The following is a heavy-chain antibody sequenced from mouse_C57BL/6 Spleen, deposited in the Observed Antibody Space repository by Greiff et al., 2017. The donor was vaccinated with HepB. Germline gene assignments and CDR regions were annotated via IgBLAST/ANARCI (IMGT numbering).Heavy chain of an antibody. Sequence: VQLQQSGAELVRPGASVTLSCKASGYTFTDYEMHWVKQTPVHGLEWIGAIDPETGGTAYNQKFKGKAILTADKSSSTAYMELRSLTSEDSAVYYCTRSVFITTVVETYWGQGTLVTVSA. V-gene: IGHV1-15*01. CDR3: TRSVFITTVVETY. J-gene: IGHJ3*01. D-gene: IGHD1-1*01. CDR2: IDPETGGT. CDR1: GYTFTDYE.